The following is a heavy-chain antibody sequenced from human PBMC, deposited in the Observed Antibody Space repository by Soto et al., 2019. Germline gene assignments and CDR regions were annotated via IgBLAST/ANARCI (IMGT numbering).Heavy chain of an antibody. J-gene: IGHJ4*02. V-gene: IGHV3-23*01. CDR1: GFTFSSYA. D-gene: IGHD3-10*01. Sequence: EVQLLESGGGLVQPGGSLRLSCAASGFTFSSYAMSWVRHAPGKGLEGISVISGSGGSTYYADSVKGRFTISRDNSKNTLYLQMNSLRAEDTALYYCAKDTTSGTGVVDYWGQGTLVTVSS. CDR2: ISGSGGST. CDR3: AKDTTSGTGVVDY.